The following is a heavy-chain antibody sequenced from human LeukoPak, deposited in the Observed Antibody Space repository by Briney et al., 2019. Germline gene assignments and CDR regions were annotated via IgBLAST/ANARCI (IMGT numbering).Heavy chain of an antibody. V-gene: IGHV3-7*01. CDR1: GFTLRNYW. J-gene: IGHJ5*02. Sequence: PGGSLRHSCGASGFTLRNYWVNWVRQAPGKGLEWVANIKQDINEKYCVDSVKGRITVSRDNAKNSLSLQMSSLRAEDTAVYYCAREPSDDSSAWGQGTLVTVSS. D-gene: IGHD3-22*01. CDR3: AREPSDDSSA. CDR2: IKQDINEK.